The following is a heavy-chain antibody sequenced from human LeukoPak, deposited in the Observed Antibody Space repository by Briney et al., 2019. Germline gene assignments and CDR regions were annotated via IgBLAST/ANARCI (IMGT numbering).Heavy chain of an antibody. CDR3: ARGRDGYSFGFDY. CDR2: IYPGDSDT. Sequence: GESLKISCKGSGYRFTSYWNGWVRQMPGKGLEWMGIIYPGDSDTRYSPSFQGQVTISADKSISTAYLQWSSLKASDTAMYYCARGRDGYSFGFDYWGQGTLVTVSS. D-gene: IGHD5-24*01. V-gene: IGHV5-51*01. J-gene: IGHJ4*02. CDR1: GYRFTSYW.